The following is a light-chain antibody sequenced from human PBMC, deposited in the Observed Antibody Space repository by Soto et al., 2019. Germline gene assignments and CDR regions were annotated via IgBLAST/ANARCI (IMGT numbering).Light chain of an antibody. Sequence: EIVLTQSPGTLSLSPGERATLSCRASQSVSSSYLAWYRQKPGQAPRLLIYGASSRATGIPDRFSGSGSGTDFTLTISRLEPEDFAVYYCQQYGSSPQWTFGQGTNVEIK. V-gene: IGKV3-20*01. CDR2: GAS. CDR1: QSVSSSY. CDR3: QQYGSSPQWT. J-gene: IGKJ1*01.